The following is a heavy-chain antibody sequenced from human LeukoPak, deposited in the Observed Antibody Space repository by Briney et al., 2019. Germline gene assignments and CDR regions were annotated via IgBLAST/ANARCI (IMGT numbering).Heavy chain of an antibody. CDR3: ARTVGVPAAHAPILPFDY. J-gene: IGHJ4*02. CDR1: GYTFTGYY. Sequence: ASVKVSCKASGYTFTGYYMHWVRQAPGQGLEWMGWINPNSGGTNYAQKLQGRVTMTTDTSTSTAYMELRSLRSDDTAVYYCARTVGVPAAHAPILPFDYWGQGTLVTVSS. D-gene: IGHD2-2*01. V-gene: IGHV1-2*02. CDR2: INPNSGGT.